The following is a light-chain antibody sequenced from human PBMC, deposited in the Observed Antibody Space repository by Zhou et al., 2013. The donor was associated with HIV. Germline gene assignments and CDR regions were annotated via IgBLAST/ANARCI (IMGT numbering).Light chain of an antibody. CDR2: KAS. CDR1: QSINNW. J-gene: IGKJ5*01. V-gene: IGKV1-5*03. Sequence: DIQMTQSPSTLSASVGDRVSIACRASQSINNWLAWYQQRPGQAPKLLIYKASSLESGAPLRFSGSGSGTEFTLTIDSLQAEDSATYYCQQYNTSPITFGQGTRLEI. CDR3: QQYNTSPIT.